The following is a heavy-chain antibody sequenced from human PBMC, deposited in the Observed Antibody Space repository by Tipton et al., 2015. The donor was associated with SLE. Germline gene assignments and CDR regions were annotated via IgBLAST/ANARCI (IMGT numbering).Heavy chain of an antibody. CDR1: GFTFCTSA. D-gene: IGHD3-3*01. V-gene: IGHV3-23*01. CDR2: ISGSGTNT. CDR3: AKDSTIFGGGFDY. Sequence: SLRLSCAASGFTFCTSAMSWVRQAPGKGLEWVSGISGSGTNTDYADSVNGRFTISRDNSKNTLYLQMNSLRAEDTAVYYCAKDSTIFGGGFDYWGQGTLVTVSS. J-gene: IGHJ4*02.